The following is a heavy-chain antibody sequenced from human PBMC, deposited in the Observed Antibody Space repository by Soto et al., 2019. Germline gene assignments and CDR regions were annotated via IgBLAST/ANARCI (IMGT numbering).Heavy chain of an antibody. CDR1: GFAFSRFS. CDR3: VRGGSGATSGELFDI. Sequence: VHLAESGGGLVKPGGSLRLSCAASGFAFSRFSINWVRQAPGKGLEWVSSIKYDSTIIFYPDSVKGRFTISRVNANKFLYLHMKRPRAEDTAVYYCVRGGSGATSGELFDIWGQGTMVTVSS. CDR2: IKYDSTII. J-gene: IGHJ3*02. D-gene: IGHD3-10*01. V-gene: IGHV3-21*01.